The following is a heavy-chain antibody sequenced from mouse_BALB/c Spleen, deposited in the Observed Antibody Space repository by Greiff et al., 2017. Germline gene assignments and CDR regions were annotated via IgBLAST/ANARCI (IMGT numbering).Heavy chain of an antibody. D-gene: IGHD2-14*01. J-gene: IGHJ1*01. CDR3: ARSRYDRNWDFDV. CDR2: ISCYNGAT. CDR1: GYSFTGYY. V-gene: IGHV1S34*01. Sequence: LVKTGASVKISCKASGYSFTGYYMHWVKQSHGKSLEWIGYISCYNGATSYNQKFKGKATFTVDTSSSTAYMQFNSLTSEDAAVYYCARSRYDRNWDFDVWGAGTTVTVSS.